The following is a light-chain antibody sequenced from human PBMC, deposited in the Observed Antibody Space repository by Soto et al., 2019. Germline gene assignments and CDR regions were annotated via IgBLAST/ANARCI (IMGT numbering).Light chain of an antibody. CDR3: GSYTISSSRV. J-gene: IGLJ1*01. CDR1: SRDVGAYDF. V-gene: IGLV2-14*03. Sequence: QSALTQPASVSGTPGQSITISCTGTSRDVGAYDFVSWYQQHPGKAPKLMIYDVSNRPSGVSTRFSGSKSGNTASLTISGLQAEDEADYYCGSYTISSSRVFGTGT. CDR2: DVS.